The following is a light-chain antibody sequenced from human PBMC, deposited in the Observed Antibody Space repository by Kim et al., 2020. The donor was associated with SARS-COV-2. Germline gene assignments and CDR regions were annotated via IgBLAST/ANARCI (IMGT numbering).Light chain of an antibody. Sequence: EIVMTQSPATLSVSPGEGATLSCRASQSVSSYLAWYHQKPGQAPRLLIHGASTRATGIPARFSGSGSGADFTLTISSLQSEDFALYYCQQYYNWPPTFGQGTKVDIK. CDR1: QSVSSY. J-gene: IGKJ1*01. CDR3: QQYYNWPPT. V-gene: IGKV3-15*01. CDR2: GAS.